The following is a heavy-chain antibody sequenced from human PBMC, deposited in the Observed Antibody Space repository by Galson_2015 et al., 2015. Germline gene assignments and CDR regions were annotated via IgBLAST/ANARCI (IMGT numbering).Heavy chain of an antibody. V-gene: IGHV7-4-1*02. CDR3: ARDLGGSGWHDAFDI. CDR2: INTNTGNP. D-gene: IGHD6-19*01. Sequence: WLGWINTNTGNPAYAQGFTGRFVFSLDTSVSTAYLQISSLKAEDTAVYYCARDLGGSGWHDAFDIWGQGTMVTVSS. J-gene: IGHJ3*02.